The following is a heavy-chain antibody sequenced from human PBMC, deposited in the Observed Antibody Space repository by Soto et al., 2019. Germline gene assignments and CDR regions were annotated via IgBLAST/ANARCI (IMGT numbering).Heavy chain of an antibody. D-gene: IGHD3-3*01. Sequence: GGSLRLSCAASGFTFSSYAMSWVRQAPGKGLEWVSAISGSGGSTYYADSVKGRFTISRDNSKNTLYLQMNSLRAEDTAVYYCVGGSYYDFWSGKTSFDYWGQGTLVTVSS. CDR3: VGGSYYDFWSGKTSFDY. V-gene: IGHV3-23*01. CDR2: ISGSGGST. J-gene: IGHJ4*02. CDR1: GFTFSSYA.